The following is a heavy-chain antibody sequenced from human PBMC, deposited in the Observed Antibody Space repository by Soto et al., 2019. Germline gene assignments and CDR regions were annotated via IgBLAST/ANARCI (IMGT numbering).Heavy chain of an antibody. CDR2: IYYSGST. D-gene: IGHD1-1*01. CDR3: ARDLNWNDFREYYYYGMDV. CDR1: GGSISSYY. Sequence: QVQLQESGPGLVKPSETLSLTCTVSGGSISSYYWSWIRQPPGKGLEWIGYIYYSGSTNNNPSLKSRVTISVNTSKNQFSLKLSSVTAADTAVYYCARDLNWNDFREYYYYGMDVWGQGTTVTVSS. V-gene: IGHV4-59*01. J-gene: IGHJ6*02.